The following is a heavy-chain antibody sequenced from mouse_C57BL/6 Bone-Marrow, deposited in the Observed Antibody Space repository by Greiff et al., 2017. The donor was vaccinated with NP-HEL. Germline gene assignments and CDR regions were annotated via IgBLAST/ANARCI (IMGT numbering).Heavy chain of an antibody. CDR2: IHPSDSDT. D-gene: IGHD2-4*01. V-gene: IGHV1-74*01. Sequence: QVQLQQSGAELVKPGASVKVSCKASGYTFTSYWMHWVKQRPGQGLEWIGRIHPSDSDTNYNQKFKGKATLTVDKSSSTAYMQLSSLTSEDSAVYYCAAIYYDYDGFAYWGQGTLVTVSA. CDR1: GYTFTSYW. CDR3: AAIYYDYDGFAY. J-gene: IGHJ3*01.